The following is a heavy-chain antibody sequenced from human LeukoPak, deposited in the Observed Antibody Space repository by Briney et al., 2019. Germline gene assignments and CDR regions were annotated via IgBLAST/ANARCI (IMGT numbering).Heavy chain of an antibody. Sequence: GGSLRLSCAASGFTFSSYAMDWVRQAPGKGLEWVSAISGSSGSTYYADSVKGRFTISRDNSKNTLYLQMNSLRAEDTAVYYCAGYSSGWNYYYYMDVWGKGTTVTISS. V-gene: IGHV3-23*01. CDR1: GFTFSSYA. D-gene: IGHD6-19*01. CDR2: ISGSSGST. CDR3: AGYSSGWNYYYYMDV. J-gene: IGHJ6*03.